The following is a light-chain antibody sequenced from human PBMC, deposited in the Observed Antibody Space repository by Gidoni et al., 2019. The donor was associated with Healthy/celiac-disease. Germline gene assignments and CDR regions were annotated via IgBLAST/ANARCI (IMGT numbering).Light chain of an antibody. J-gene: IGKJ2*02. V-gene: IGKV1-39*01. CDR1: QSIGSY. CDR2: ASS. CDR3: QQSYSAPCT. Sequence: DIQMTQYTSYLSASVGDRVTITCRASQSIGSYLTWYQQKAGKAPQLLIYASSSSQSWVPSRFSGSGSGTDFILTSTSLQPEDFATYYCQQSYSAPCTFGQGTTLDIK.